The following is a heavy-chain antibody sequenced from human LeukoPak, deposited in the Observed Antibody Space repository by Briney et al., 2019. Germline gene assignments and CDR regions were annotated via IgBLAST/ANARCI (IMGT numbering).Heavy chain of an antibody. CDR3: AREYLGGHDFWSGYSDY. D-gene: IGHD3-3*01. Sequence: GASVKVSCKASGGTFSSYAISWVRQAPGQGLEWMGGIIPIFGTANYAQKFQGRVTITADESTSTAYMELSSLRSEDTAVYYCAREYLGGHDFWSGYSDYWSQGTLVTVSS. J-gene: IGHJ4*02. CDR1: GGTFSSYA. V-gene: IGHV1-69*13. CDR2: IIPIFGTA.